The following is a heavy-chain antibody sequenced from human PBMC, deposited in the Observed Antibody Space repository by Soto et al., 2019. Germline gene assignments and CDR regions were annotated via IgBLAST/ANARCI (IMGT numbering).Heavy chain of an antibody. J-gene: IGHJ4*02. CDR1: GGTSSSYA. D-gene: IGHD3-22*01. CDR2: IIPIFGTA. V-gene: IGHV1-69*13. Sequence: GASVKVSCKASGGTSSSYAISWVRQAPGQGLEWMGGIIPIFGTANYAQKFQGRVTITADESTSTAYMELSSLRSEDTAVYYCARSTDYYDSSGYPSAYFDYWGQGTQVTVSS. CDR3: ARSTDYYDSSGYPSAYFDY.